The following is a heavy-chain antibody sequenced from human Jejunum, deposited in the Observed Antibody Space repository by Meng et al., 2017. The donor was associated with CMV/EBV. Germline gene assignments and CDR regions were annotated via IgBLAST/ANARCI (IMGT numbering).Heavy chain of an antibody. Sequence: QVQLQGSGPGLVKPSQTMSITCSVSGGSIGSGDYYWSWIRQPPGKGLEWIGYIHDTGSTYYNPSLKSRVDISLGTSRNHFSLTLSSVTAEDTAVYFCARGSIFVSFDSWGQGTLVTVSS. CDR1: GGSIGSGDYY. D-gene: IGHD3-3*01. CDR3: ARGSIFVSFDS. J-gene: IGHJ4*02. V-gene: IGHV4-30-4*08. CDR2: IHDTGST.